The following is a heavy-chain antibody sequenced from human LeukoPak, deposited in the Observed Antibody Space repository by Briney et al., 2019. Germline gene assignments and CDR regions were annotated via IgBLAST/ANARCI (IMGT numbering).Heavy chain of an antibody. CDR3: AREGHSSSWYSGEYNWFDP. CDR2: INHSGST. J-gene: IGHJ5*02. V-gene: IGHV4-34*01. D-gene: IGHD6-13*01. CDR1: GGSFSGYY. Sequence: PSETLSLTCAVYGGSFSGYYWSWIRQPPGKGLEWIGEINHSGSTNYNPSLKSRVTISVDTSKNQFSLKLSSVTAADTAVYYCAREGHSSSWYSGEYNWFDPWGQGTLVTVSS.